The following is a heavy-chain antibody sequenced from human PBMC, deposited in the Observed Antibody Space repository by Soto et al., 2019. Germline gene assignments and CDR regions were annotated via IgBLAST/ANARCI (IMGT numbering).Heavy chain of an antibody. J-gene: IGHJ6*02. Sequence: QLQLQESGSGLVKPSQTLSVTCAVSGGSISSGVYSWSWIRQPPGKGLEWIGYIYHSGSTYYNPSLKSRVTILVDRSKDQFSLKLSSVTAADTAVYYCAVVLFGDVANTRGMDVWGQCIIVTVS. V-gene: IGHV4-30-2*01. CDR2: IYHSGST. CDR3: AVVLFGDVANTRGMDV. CDR1: GGSISSGVYS. D-gene: IGHD3-16*01.